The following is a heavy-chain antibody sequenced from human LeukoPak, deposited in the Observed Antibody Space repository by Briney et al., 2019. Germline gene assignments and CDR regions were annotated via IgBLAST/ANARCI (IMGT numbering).Heavy chain of an antibody. CDR2: ISAYNGNT. V-gene: IGHV1-18*01. CDR1: GYTFTSYG. D-gene: IGHD5-12*01. J-gene: IGHJ4*02. Sequence: ASVKVSCKASGYTFTSYGISWVRQAPGQGLEWMGWISAYNGNTNYAQKLQGRVTMTTDTSTSTAYMELRSLRSDDTAVYYCANSAVVATIPGVYYFDYWGQGTLVTVSS. CDR3: ANSAVVATIPGVYYFDY.